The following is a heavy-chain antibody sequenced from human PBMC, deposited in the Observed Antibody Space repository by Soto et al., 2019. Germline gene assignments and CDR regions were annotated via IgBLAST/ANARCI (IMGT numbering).Heavy chain of an antibody. J-gene: IGHJ4*01. D-gene: IGHD2-8*02. CDR1: GGSIRRNDYF. Sequence: LPLQESGPGVVKPSETLSLACSVSGGSIRRNDYFWGWVRQPPVKGLEWIASISSNGGTYDSPALKSRAPVSIDTSKNQFFLTVRSVTTADTAVYYCASFLVLATARNHFD. CDR3: ASFLVLATARNHFD. V-gene: IGHV4-39*01. CDR2: ISSNGGT.